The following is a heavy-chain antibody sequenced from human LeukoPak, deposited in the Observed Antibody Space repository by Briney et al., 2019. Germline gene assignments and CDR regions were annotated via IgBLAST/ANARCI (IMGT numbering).Heavy chain of an antibody. D-gene: IGHD6-13*01. CDR2: ISYSGST. Sequence: SETLSLTCNVSGGSISSSSYYWGWIRQPPGKGLEWIGDISYSGSTYYNPSLKSRVTISVDTSKNQFSLKLSSVTATDTAVYYCASGGSSSWYRWFDPWGQGTLVTVSS. J-gene: IGHJ5*02. CDR1: GGSISSSSYY. V-gene: IGHV4-39*01. CDR3: ASGGSSSWYRWFDP.